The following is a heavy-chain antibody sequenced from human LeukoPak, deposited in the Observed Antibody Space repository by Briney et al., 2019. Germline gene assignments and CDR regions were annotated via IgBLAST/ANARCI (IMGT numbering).Heavy chain of an antibody. J-gene: IGHJ5*02. D-gene: IGHD3-9*01. CDR1: GYTFTNFG. CDR2: INPNSGGT. Sequence: GASVKVSCKASGYTFTNFGISWVRQAPGQGLEWMGWINPNSGGTNYAQKFQGRVTMTRDTSISTAYMELSRLRSDDTAVYYCARRTYYDILTGVTGFDPWGQGTLVTVSS. V-gene: IGHV1-2*02. CDR3: ARRTYYDILTGVTGFDP.